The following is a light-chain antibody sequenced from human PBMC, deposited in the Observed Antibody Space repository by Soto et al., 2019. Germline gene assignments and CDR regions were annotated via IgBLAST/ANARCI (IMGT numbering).Light chain of an antibody. CDR3: QQYYSTLRT. Sequence: DIVMTNSPDSLAVSLGERATINCKSSQSVLYSSNNKNYLAWYQQKPGQPPKLLIYWASTRESGVPDRFSGSGSGTDFTLTISSLQAEDVAVYYCQQYYSTLRTFGQGTKVDIK. J-gene: IGKJ1*01. CDR2: WAS. V-gene: IGKV4-1*01. CDR1: QSVLYSSNNKNY.